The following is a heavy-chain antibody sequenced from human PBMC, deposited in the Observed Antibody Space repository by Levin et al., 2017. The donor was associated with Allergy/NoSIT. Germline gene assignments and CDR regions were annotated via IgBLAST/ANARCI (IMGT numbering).Heavy chain of an antibody. Sequence: GASVKVSCKASGYTFTGYYMHWVRQAPGQGLEWMGWINPNSGGTNYAQKFQGRVTMTRDTSISTAYMELSRLRSDDTAVYYCAREAEDIVVVVAATPFDYWGQGTLVTVSS. D-gene: IGHD2-15*01. V-gene: IGHV1-2*02. J-gene: IGHJ4*02. CDR1: GYTFTGYY. CDR2: INPNSGGT. CDR3: AREAEDIVVVVAATPFDY.